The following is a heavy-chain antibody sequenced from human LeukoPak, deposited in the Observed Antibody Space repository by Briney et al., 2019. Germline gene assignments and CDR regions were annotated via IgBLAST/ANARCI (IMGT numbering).Heavy chain of an antibody. J-gene: IGHJ4*02. CDR2: IYSGGST. Sequence: GGSLRLSCAASGFTVSSNYMSWVRQAPGKGLEWVSVIYSGGSTYYADSVKGRFTISKNTLYLQMNSLRAEDTAVYYCVRSDYYDRNYFDYWGQGTLVTVSS. CDR1: GFTVSSNY. D-gene: IGHD3-22*01. V-gene: IGHV3-53*01. CDR3: VRSDYYDRNYFDY.